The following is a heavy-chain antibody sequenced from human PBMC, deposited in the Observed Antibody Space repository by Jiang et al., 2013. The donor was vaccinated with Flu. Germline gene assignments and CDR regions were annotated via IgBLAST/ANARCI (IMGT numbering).Heavy chain of an antibody. V-gene: IGHV1-18*01. CDR2: ISAYNGNT. Sequence: GASVKVSCKASGYTFTSYGISWVRQAPGQGLEWMGWISAYNGNTNYAQKLQGRVTMTTDTSTSTAYMELRSLRSDDTAVYYCARAPTYDFWSGHRAYYFDYWGQGTLVTVSS. D-gene: IGHD3-3*01. CDR3: ARAPTYDFWSGHRAYYFDY. CDR1: GYTFTSYG. J-gene: IGHJ4*02.